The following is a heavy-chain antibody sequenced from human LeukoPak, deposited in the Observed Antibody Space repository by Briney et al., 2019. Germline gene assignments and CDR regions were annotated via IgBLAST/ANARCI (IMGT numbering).Heavy chain of an antibody. CDR1: GYTFTSYY. D-gene: IGHD3-22*01. Sequence: EASVKVSCKASGYTFTSYYMHWVRQPPGQGLEWMGIINPSGGSTSYAQKFQGRVTMTRDTSTSTVHMELSRLRSEETAVYYCAREGGDYDSSGYYAYWGQGTLVTVSS. CDR3: AREGGDYDSSGYYAY. J-gene: IGHJ4*02. V-gene: IGHV1-46*01. CDR2: INPSGGST.